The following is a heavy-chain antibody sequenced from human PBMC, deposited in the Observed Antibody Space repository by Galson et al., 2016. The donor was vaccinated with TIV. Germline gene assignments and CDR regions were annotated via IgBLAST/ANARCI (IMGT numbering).Heavy chain of an antibody. CDR3: ARGKERVINYYYYMDV. J-gene: IGHJ6*03. D-gene: IGHD3-3*01. CDR2: INPVFGIP. Sequence: SVKVSCKASGGTFSSYGISWVRQAPGQGLEWMGGINPVFGIPNYAQKFQGRVTITADESTITAYMELTSLRSEDTAVYYCARGKERVINYYYYMDVWGKGTTITVSS. V-gene: IGHV1-69*13. CDR1: GGTFSSYG.